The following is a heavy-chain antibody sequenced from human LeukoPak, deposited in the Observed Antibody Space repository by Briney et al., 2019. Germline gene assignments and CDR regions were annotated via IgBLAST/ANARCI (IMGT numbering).Heavy chain of an antibody. CDR3: ARNAGDL. J-gene: IGHJ5*02. CDR1: GGSFSGYY. V-gene: IGHV4-34*01. Sequence: PSETLSLTCGVYGGSFSGYYWSWIRQPPGKGLEWIGEINQSGSTDYNPSLKSRVTISVDTSKNQFSLKLTSVTAADTAVYYCARNAGDLWGQGTLVTVSS. CDR2: INQSGST.